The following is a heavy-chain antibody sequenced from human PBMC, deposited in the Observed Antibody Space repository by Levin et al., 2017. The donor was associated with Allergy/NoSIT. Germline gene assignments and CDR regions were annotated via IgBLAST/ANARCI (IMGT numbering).Heavy chain of an antibody. D-gene: IGHD1-26*01. Sequence: GGSLRLSCAASGFTFSSYAMHWVRQAPGKGLEWVAVISYDGTNKYYADSVKGRFTISRDNSKNTLYLQMNSPRAEDTAVYYCARDVFGRWELRFDYWGQGTLVTVSS. CDR1: GFTFSSYA. J-gene: IGHJ4*02. V-gene: IGHV3-30-3*01. CDR3: ARDVFGRWELRFDY. CDR2: ISYDGTNK.